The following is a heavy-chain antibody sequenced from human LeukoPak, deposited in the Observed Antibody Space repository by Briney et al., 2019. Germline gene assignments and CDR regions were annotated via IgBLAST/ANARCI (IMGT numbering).Heavy chain of an antibody. J-gene: IGHJ4*02. V-gene: IGHV4-59*01. CDR1: GGSISSYY. CDR3: ARKGQQLLAWIDY. Sequence: TSETLSLTCTVSGGSISSYYWSWIRQPPGKGLEWIGYVYYSGSTNYNPSLKSRVSISVDTSKNQFSLKLSSVTAADTAVYYCARKGQQLLAWIDYWGQGTLVTVSS. D-gene: IGHD6-19*01. CDR2: VYYSGST.